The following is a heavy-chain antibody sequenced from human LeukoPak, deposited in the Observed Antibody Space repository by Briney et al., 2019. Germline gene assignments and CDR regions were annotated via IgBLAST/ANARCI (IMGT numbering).Heavy chain of an antibody. CDR1: GFTFSSYG. CDR2: ILYDGSIK. J-gene: IGHJ4*02. V-gene: IGHV3-33*01. Sequence: PGASLRLSCAASGFTFSSYGMHWVRQAPGKGLEWVAVILYDGSIKYYADSVKGRFTISRDNPKNTLYLQMNSLRAEDTAVYYCARDGSSGWSWVDYWGQGTLVTVSS. CDR3: ARDGSSGWSWVDY. D-gene: IGHD6-19*01.